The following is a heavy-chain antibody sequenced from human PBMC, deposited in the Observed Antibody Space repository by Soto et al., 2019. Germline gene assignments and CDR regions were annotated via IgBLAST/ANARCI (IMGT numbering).Heavy chain of an antibody. Sequence: EVKLVESGGGLVQPGGSLRLSCAASGVTFSLYSMSWVRQAPGKGLEWVSYISRSSTGIHYADSVKGRFTISRDDATNSMHLQRKSLRDGDTAVYYCARAVTWGLDVWGQGTTV. J-gene: IGHJ6*02. V-gene: IGHV3-48*02. CDR3: ARAVTWGLDV. D-gene: IGHD3-10*01. CDR1: GVTFSLYS. CDR2: ISRSSTGI.